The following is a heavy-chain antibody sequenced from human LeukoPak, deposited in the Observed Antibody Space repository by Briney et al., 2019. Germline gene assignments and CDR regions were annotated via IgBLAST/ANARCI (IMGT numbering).Heavy chain of an antibody. CDR1: GFMFSSYG. CDR2: ISSSGTTI. D-gene: IGHD2-8*02. Sequence: GRSLRLSCAASGFMFSSYGMNWVRQAPGKGLEWVSYISSSGTTIYYADSVKGRFTISRDNAKNSLHLQMNSLRDEDTAVYYCARVTGTWWADYWGQGTLVTVSS. V-gene: IGHV3-48*02. J-gene: IGHJ4*02. CDR3: ARVTGTWWADY.